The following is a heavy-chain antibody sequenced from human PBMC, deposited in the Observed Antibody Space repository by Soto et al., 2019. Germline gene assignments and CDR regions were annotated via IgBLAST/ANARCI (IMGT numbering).Heavy chain of an antibody. CDR1: GFNFSTYE. V-gene: IGHV3-48*03. CDR3: ARESEDLTSNFDY. J-gene: IGHJ4*02. Sequence: LGGSLRLSCAASGFNFSTYEMNWVRQAPGRGLEWVSYISSSGTPSYYGDSMKGRFTISRDNAKNSLYLEMNSLRAEDTAVYYCARESEDLTSNFDYWGQGTLVTVSS. CDR2: ISSSGTPS.